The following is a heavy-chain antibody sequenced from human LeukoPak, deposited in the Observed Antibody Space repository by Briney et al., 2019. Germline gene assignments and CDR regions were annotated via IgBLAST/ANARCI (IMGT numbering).Heavy chain of an antibody. Sequence: GASVKVSCKASGYTFTVHYLHWVRQAPGHGPEWMGWFNPYSGDANYAERFQGRVTMSGVTSISTVYMELSSLRSEDTAVYYCARDLSAAQPDAFDIWGQGTMVTVSS. CDR1: GYTFTVHY. D-gene: IGHD6-6*01. J-gene: IGHJ3*02. CDR3: ARDLSAAQPDAFDI. CDR2: FNPYSGDA. V-gene: IGHV1-2*02.